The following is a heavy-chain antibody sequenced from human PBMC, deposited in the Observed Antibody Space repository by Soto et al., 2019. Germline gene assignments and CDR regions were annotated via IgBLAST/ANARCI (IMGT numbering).Heavy chain of an antibody. CDR3: ARDLEIIPGGTELFDL. V-gene: IGHV1-18*01. CDR2: ISGQNGET. D-gene: IGHD6-13*01. Sequence: QVQLVQSEAIMKKPGASVKVSCKASGYTFSKHGISWVRQAPGQGLEWMGWISGQNGETKYARTFQGRVNLPTDTSTRTVYMELWRLTSDDTAVYYSARDLEIIPGGTELFDLRGRGTLVTVSS. CDR1: GYTFSKHG. J-gene: IGHJ4*01.